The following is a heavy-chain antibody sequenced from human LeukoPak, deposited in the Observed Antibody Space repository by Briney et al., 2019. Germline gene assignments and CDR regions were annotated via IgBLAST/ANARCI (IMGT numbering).Heavy chain of an antibody. Sequence: GGSLRLSCAASGFTFSSYSMNWVRQAPGKGLEWVSYISSSSSTIYYADSVKGRFTISRDNAKNSLYLQMSSLRSEDTAVYYCASQVYDILTGLASYWGQGTLVTVSS. J-gene: IGHJ4*02. D-gene: IGHD3-9*01. CDR1: GFTFSSYS. CDR2: ISSSSSTI. CDR3: ASQVYDILTGLASY. V-gene: IGHV3-48*04.